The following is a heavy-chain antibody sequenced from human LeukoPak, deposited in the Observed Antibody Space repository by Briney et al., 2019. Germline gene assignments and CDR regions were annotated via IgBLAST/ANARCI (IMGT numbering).Heavy chain of an antibody. CDR1: GFTFSTYA. Sequence: PGGSLRLSGAASGFTFSTYAMSWVRQAPGKGLEWVSGISGSGTSTYYADSVKGRFTISRDKSKNTLYLQMNSLRAEDTAIYYCAKGPFYYYDSSGFLPLDYWGQGTLVTVSS. D-gene: IGHD3-22*01. V-gene: IGHV3-23*01. J-gene: IGHJ4*02. CDR3: AKGPFYYYDSSGFLPLDY. CDR2: ISGSGTST.